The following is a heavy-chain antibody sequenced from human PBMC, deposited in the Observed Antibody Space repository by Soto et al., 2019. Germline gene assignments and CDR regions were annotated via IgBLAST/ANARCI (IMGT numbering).Heavy chain of an antibody. V-gene: IGHV3-74*01. CDR2: IKSDGTTT. J-gene: IGHJ4*02. CDR3: ASLFASTYTPRPFDH. CDR1: GFSFATYW. Sequence: WGSLRLSCEASGFSFATYWIRCVRQSPLKGLVWVSGIKSDGTTTTYADSVKGRFTISRDNAKNTLYLQMSSLSAEDTAVYYCASLFASTYTPRPFDHWGQGTQVTVSS. D-gene: IGHD2-2*02.